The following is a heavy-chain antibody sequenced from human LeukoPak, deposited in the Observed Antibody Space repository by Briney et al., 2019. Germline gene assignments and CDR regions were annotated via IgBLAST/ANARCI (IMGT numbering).Heavy chain of an antibody. J-gene: IGHJ5*02. V-gene: IGHV4-38-2*02. D-gene: IGHD6-19*01. CDR1: GYSINSGFY. CDR3: ARDWALGGGWYLNWFAP. Sequence: SETLSLTCTVSGYSINSGFYWGWIRQPPGKGLEWIGTIHRGGTTDYNPSLKRRLTISVDTSKNQFSLKLSSVTAADTAVYYCARDWALGGGWYLNWFAPWGQGTLVTVSS. CDR2: IHRGGTT.